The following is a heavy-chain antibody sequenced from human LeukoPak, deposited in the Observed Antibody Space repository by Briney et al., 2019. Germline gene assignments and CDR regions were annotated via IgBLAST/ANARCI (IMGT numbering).Heavy chain of an antibody. CDR2: IYSGGST. D-gene: IGHD3-10*02. V-gene: IGHV3-53*01. Sequence: GGSLRLSCAASGLTVSFNYMSWVRQAPGKGLEWISVIYSGGSTYYADSVKGRFTISRDNAKNSLYLQMNSLRAEDTAVYYCARVFGELSSLDYWGQGTLVTVSS. CDR1: GLTVSFNY. J-gene: IGHJ4*02. CDR3: ARVFGELSSLDY.